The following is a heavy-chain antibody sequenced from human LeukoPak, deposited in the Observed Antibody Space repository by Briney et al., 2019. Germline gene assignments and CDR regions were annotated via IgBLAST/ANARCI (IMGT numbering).Heavy chain of an antibody. V-gene: IGHV3-21*01. D-gene: IGHD3-22*01. Sequence: GGSLRLSCAASGFTFSSYTMNWVRQAPGKGLEWVSSISTSSSYIYFADSVKGRFTISRDNAKNSLSLQMNSLRADDTAVYYCARGQIYYDGSGFDYWGQGTLVTVSS. J-gene: IGHJ4*02. CDR3: ARGQIYYDGSGFDY. CDR2: ISTSSSYI. CDR1: GFTFSSYT.